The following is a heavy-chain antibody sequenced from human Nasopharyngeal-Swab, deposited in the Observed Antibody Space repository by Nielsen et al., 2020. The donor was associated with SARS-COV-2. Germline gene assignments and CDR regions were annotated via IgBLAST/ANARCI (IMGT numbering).Heavy chain of an antibody. CDR3: VREFEATGATYLDY. CDR2: ITSSSSTR. J-gene: IGHJ4*02. Sequence: GESLKISCAASGFAFTDYSMDWVRQAPGKGLEWVSYITSSSSTRYYADSVKGRFTVSRDNAKNSLYLQMSSLRDEDTAVYYCVREFEATGATYLDYWGPGTLVTVSS. D-gene: IGHD1-26*01. V-gene: IGHV3-48*02. CDR1: GFAFTDYS.